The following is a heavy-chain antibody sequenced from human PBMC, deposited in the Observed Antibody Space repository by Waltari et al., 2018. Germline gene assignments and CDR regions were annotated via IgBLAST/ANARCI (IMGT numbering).Heavy chain of an antibody. D-gene: IGHD3-10*01. CDR1: GFRFSNYW. CDR2: ISNDESSL. J-gene: IGHJ6*02. V-gene: IGHV3-74*03. CDR3: VRLAQRTYRSPVPGRHYYYGMDV. Sequence: EEQLLESGGGLVQPGDSLRLSCAASGFRFSNYWMNWVRQAPGKGLVWVARISNDESSLTYADSVKGRFTISRDNAKNTLYLQMKVRRAEDTAVYYCVRLAQRTYRSPVPGRHYYYGMDVWGQGTTVTVSS.